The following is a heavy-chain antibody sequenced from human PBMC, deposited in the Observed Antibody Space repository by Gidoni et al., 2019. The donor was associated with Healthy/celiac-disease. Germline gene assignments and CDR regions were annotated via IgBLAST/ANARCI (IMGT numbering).Heavy chain of an antibody. CDR1: GGTFSSYA. CDR2: IIPIFGTA. V-gene: IGHV1-69*01. CDR3: ARVVIGMVGWYFDL. D-gene: IGHD3-16*02. J-gene: IGHJ2*01. Sequence: QVQLVQSGAEVKKPGSSVKVSCKASGGTFSSYAISGVRQAPGQGLECLGGIIPIFGTANYAQKFQGRVTITADESTSTAYMELSSLRSEDTAVYYCARVVIGMVGWYFDLWGRGTLVTVSS.